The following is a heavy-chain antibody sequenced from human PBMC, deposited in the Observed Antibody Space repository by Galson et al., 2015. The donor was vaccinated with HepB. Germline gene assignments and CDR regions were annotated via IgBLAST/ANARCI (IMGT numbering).Heavy chain of an antibody. Sequence: SVKVSCKASGGTFSSYAISWARQAPGQGLEWMGGIIPIFGTADYAQKFQGRVTITADESTSTAYMELSSLRSEDTAVYYCARGRQSDAFDIWGQGTMVTVSS. CDR2: IIPIFGTA. CDR3: ARGRQSDAFDI. J-gene: IGHJ3*02. V-gene: IGHV1-69*13. D-gene: IGHD6-19*01. CDR1: GGTFSSYA.